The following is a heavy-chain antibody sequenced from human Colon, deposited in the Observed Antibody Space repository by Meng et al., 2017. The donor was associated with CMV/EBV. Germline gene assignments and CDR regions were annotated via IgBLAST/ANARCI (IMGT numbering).Heavy chain of an antibody. J-gene: IGHJ4*02. CDR2: IYIDDST. D-gene: IGHD3-16*01. V-gene: IGHV3-53*01. CDR1: GFPVSSKY. CDR3: ARDSPHAWD. Sequence: VLRWWSGGGLAQAGGSLGLPCAASGFPVSSKYMSWVRQAPGKGLEWVSVIYIDDSTYYADSVEGRFTISRDNSRNTVYLQMNSLRAEDTAVYYCARDSPHAWDWGQGTLVTVSS.